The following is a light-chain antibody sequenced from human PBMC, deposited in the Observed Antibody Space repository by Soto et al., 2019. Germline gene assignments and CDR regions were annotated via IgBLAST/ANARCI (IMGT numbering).Light chain of an antibody. CDR1: QSVSRN. J-gene: IGKJ1*01. V-gene: IGKV3-15*01. CDR2: GAS. CDR3: QQYNNWPRT. Sequence: EIVLTQSPGTLSLSPGERATLSCRASQSVSRNLAWYQQKPGQAPRLLIYGASTRATGIPARFSGSGSGTEFTLTISSLQPEDFAVYYCQQYNNWPRTFGQGTK.